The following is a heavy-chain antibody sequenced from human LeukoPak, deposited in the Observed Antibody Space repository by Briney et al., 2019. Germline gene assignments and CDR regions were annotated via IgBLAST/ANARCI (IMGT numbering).Heavy chain of an antibody. CDR3: ARCSGSSTYHSDDY. J-gene: IGHJ4*02. V-gene: IGHV3-21*01. Sequence: AGGTVRLSCVVSGFTLSTYSINWVHQAPGKGLEWVSSISSKSRYIYYADSVKGRFTISRDNAKNSLSLQMNSLRAEDTAVYYCARCSGSSTYHSDDYWGQGILGTVSS. CDR1: GFTLSTYS. D-gene: IGHD2-15*01. CDR2: ISSKSRYI.